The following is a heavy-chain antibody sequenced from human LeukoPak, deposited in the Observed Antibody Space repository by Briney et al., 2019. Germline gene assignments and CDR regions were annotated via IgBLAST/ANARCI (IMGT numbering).Heavy chain of an antibody. CDR2: IYYSGST. J-gene: IGHJ4*02. CDR1: GGSISSYY. CDR3: ARLIGRGYYYDSSGSLGNGYFDY. V-gene: IGHV4-59*08. Sequence: PSETLSLTCTVSGGSISSYYWSWIRQPPGKGLEWIGYIYYSGSTNYNPSLKSRVTISVDTSKNQFSLKLSSVTAADTAVYYCARLIGRGYYYDSSGSLGNGYFDYWGQGTLVTVSS. D-gene: IGHD3-22*01.